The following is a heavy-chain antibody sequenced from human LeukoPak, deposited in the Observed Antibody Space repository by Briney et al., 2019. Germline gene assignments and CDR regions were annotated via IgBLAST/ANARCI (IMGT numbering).Heavy chain of an antibody. CDR2: IYHSGST. J-gene: IGHJ4*02. CDR1: GGSISTYY. Sequence: SETLSLTCTVSGGSISTYYWNWIRQPPGKGLEWIGYIYHSGSTNYNPSLQSRVTISVDTSKNQFSLNLNSVTAADTAVYYCARELSRYDSSGYSYLFDYWGQGTLVTVSS. CDR3: ARELSRYDSSGYSYLFDY. D-gene: IGHD3-22*01. V-gene: IGHV4-59*01.